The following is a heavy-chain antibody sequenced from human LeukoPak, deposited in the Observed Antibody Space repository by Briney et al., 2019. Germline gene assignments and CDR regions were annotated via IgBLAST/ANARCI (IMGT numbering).Heavy chain of an antibody. CDR1: GYSFTSYW. CDR3: ARRFSYGDYVTAFDY. V-gene: IGHV5-51*01. Sequence: GESLKISCKGSGYSFTSYWIGWVRQMPGKGLEWMGIIYPGDSDTRYSPSFQGQVTISADKSISTAYLQWSSLKASDTAMYYCARRFSYGDYVTAFDYWGQGTLVTVSS. J-gene: IGHJ4*02. D-gene: IGHD4-17*01. CDR2: IYPGDSDT.